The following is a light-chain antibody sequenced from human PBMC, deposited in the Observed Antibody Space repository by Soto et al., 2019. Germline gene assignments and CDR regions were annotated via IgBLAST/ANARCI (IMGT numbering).Light chain of an antibody. V-gene: IGKV1-12*01. CDR2: AAS. Sequence: DIQMTQSPSSVSASVGGRVTITCRSSEDISTWLAWYQQKPGKVPKLLIYAASSLQSGVPSRFSGSGSGTDFTLTISSLQPEDFATYYCQHADSFPLITFGQGTRLEIK. J-gene: IGKJ5*01. CDR3: QHADSFPLIT. CDR1: EDISTW.